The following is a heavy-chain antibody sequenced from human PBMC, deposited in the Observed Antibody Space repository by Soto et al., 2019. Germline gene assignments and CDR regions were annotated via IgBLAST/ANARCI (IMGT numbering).Heavy chain of an antibody. CDR2: IMPIFRTP. CDR1: GGTFSNSA. CDR3: SRDKDRAQLGGNYYYILDV. J-gene: IGHJ6*02. D-gene: IGHD3-3*02. V-gene: IGHV1-69*12. Sequence: QVQLEQSGAEVKKPGSSVKVSCKASGGTFSNSAISWVRQAPGQGLEWMGGIMPIFRTPDYAQKFQGRVTITADESTTTADMELSGLTLDDTVVYYCSRDKDRAQLGGNYYYILDVWGQGTTVTVSS.